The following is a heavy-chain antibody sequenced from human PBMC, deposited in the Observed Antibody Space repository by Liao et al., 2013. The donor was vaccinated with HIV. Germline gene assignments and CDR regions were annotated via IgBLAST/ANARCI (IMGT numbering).Heavy chain of an antibody. D-gene: IGHD3-10*01. CDR3: ANSLYGSGSYYKGTFDY. V-gene: IGHV4-34*01. CDR2: INHSGST. CDR1: GGSFSHYY. Sequence: QVQLQQWGARLLKPSETLSLTCAVYGGSFSHYYWSWIRQPPGKGLEWIGEINHSGSTNYNPSLKSRVTISVDTSKNQFSLKLSSVTAADTAVYYCANSLYGSGSYYKGTFDYWGQGTLVTVSS. J-gene: IGHJ4*02.